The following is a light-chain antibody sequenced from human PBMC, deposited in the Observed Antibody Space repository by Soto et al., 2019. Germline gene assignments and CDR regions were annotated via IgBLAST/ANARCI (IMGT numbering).Light chain of an antibody. V-gene: IGKV1-39*01. CDR1: QSISSY. Sequence: DIQMTQSPSSLSASVGDRVTITCRASQSISSYLNWYQQKPGKAPNLLIYAASSVQSGVPSRFSGSGSGTDFTLTISSLQPEDFATYYCQQSYRTPRTFGQGTKVDMK. CDR3: QQSYRTPRT. J-gene: IGKJ1*01. CDR2: AAS.